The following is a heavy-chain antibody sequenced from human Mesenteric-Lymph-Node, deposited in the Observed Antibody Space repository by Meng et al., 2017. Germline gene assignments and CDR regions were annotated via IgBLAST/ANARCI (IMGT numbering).Heavy chain of an antibody. D-gene: IGHD3-10*01. CDR3: ARASYGSGSPLGESWFDP. CDR2: IYYSGST. J-gene: IGHJ5*02. Sequence: QVQLQESGPGLVKPSQTLSLTCTVSGGSISSGGYYWSWIRQHPGKGLEWIGYIYYSGSTSYNPSLKSRVTISADTSKNQFSLKLSSVTAADTAVYYCARASYGSGSPLGESWFDPWGQGTLVTVSS. CDR1: GGSISSGGYY. V-gene: IGHV4-31*03.